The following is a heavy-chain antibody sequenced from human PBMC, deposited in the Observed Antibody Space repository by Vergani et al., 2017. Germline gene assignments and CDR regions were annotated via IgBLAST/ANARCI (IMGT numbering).Heavy chain of an antibody. Sequence: QVQLVQSGAEVKKPGASVKVSCKASGYTFTGYYMHWVRQAPGQGLEWMGWINPNGGGTNDAQKFQGRVTMTRDTSISTAYMELSRLRSEDPAVYYCARCITIFGVVMSNYYYYMDVWGKGTTVTVSS. D-gene: IGHD3-3*01. J-gene: IGHJ6*03. V-gene: IGHV1-2*02. CDR3: ARCITIFGVVMSNYYYYMDV. CDR2: INPNGGGT. CDR1: GYTFTGYY.